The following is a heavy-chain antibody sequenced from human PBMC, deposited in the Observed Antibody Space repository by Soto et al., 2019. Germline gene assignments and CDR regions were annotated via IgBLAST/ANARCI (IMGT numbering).Heavy chain of an antibody. V-gene: IGHV1-18*01. J-gene: IGHJ4*02. CDR3: ARDIRVGYYDSSGYYRFDY. D-gene: IGHD3-22*01. CDR1: GYTFTNFG. Sequence: ASVKVSCKASGYTFTNFGISWVRQAPGQGLEWMGWISAYNGNTNYAQNFQGRVTMTTDTSTSTAYTELRSLRSDDTAVYYCARDIRVGYYDSSGYYRFDYWGQGTLVTVSS. CDR2: ISAYNGNT.